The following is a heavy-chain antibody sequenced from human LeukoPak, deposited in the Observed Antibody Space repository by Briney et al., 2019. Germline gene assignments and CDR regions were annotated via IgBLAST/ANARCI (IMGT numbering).Heavy chain of an antibody. V-gene: IGHV4-30-2*03. Sequence: SQTLSLTCAVSGGSISSGGYSWSWIRQPPGKGLEWIGSIYYSGSTYYNPSLKSRVTISVDTSKNQFSLKLSSVTAADTAVYYCARLGYDSSGYAFDIWGQGTMVTVSS. J-gene: IGHJ3*02. D-gene: IGHD3-22*01. CDR3: ARLGYDSSGYAFDI. CDR1: GGSISSGGYS. CDR2: IYYSGST.